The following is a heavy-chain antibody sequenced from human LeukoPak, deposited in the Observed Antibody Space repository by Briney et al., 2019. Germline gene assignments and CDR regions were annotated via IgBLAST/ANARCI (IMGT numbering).Heavy chain of an antibody. CDR3: ARATVAVPGY. J-gene: IGHJ4*02. CDR1: GDSISSSSYY. V-gene: IGHV4-39*01. CDR2: IYYSGNT. D-gene: IGHD6-19*01. Sequence: PETLSHPCTVSGDSISSSSYYWGWIRQPPGKGLQWIGSIYYSGNTYYNPSLKSRVTISLDTSKNQFSLKLSSVTAADTAVYYCARATVAVPGYWGQVALVTVSS.